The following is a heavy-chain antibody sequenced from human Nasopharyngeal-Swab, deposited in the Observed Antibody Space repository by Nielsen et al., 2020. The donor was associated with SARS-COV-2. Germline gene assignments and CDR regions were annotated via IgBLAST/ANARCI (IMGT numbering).Heavy chain of an antibody. J-gene: IGHJ4*02. CDR3: ARDLGNIVATIGFDY. V-gene: IGHV3-7*01. CDR1: GFTFSSYA. D-gene: IGHD5-12*01. CDR2: IKQDGSEK. Sequence: GESLKISCAASGFTFSSYAMSWVRQAPGKGLEWVANIKQDGSEKYYVDSVKGRFTISRDNAKNSLYLQMNSLRAEDTAVYYCARDLGNIVATIGFDYWGQGTLVTVSS.